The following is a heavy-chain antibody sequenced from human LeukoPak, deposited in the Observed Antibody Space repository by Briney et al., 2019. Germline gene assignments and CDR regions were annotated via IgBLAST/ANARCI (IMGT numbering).Heavy chain of an antibody. Sequence: GDSVKLSCKASGNTFSGTGWYLYWLRQAPGQGIKCMGWIHPNNGATAYAQKFEGRVAMTRDTSISTAYMELRRLRPDDTAVYFCARDGPAQMVDLDYWGQGTLVTVSS. CDR3: ARDGPAQMVDLDY. CDR2: IHPNNGAT. J-gene: IGHJ4*02. CDR1: GNTFSGTGWY. D-gene: IGHD3-10*01. V-gene: IGHV1-2*02.